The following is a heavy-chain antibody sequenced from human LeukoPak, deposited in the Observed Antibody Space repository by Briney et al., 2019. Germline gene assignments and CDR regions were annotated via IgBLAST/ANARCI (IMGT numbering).Heavy chain of an antibody. CDR2: INPNSGGT. CDR1: GYTFIGYY. J-gene: IGHJ5*02. Sequence: GASVKISCKASGYTFIGYYMHWVRQAPGQGLEWMGWINPNSGGTNYAQKFQGRVTMTRDTSISTAYMELSRLRSDDTAVYYCARDRVTLTTFQYDWFDPWGQGTLVTVSS. V-gene: IGHV1-2*02. CDR3: ARDRVTLTTFQYDWFDP. D-gene: IGHD2-21*02.